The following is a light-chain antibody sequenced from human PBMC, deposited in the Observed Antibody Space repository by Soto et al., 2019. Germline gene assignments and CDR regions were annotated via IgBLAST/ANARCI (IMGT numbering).Light chain of an antibody. Sequence: EIVLTQSPATLSLSPGERATLSCRASQSVSSYLAWYQRKPGQAPRLLIYDASNRATGIPARFSGSGSGTXFTLTISSLEPEDFAVYYCQQRSNWLFTFGPGTKVDIK. CDR2: DAS. V-gene: IGKV3-11*01. CDR1: QSVSSY. CDR3: QQRSNWLFT. J-gene: IGKJ3*01.